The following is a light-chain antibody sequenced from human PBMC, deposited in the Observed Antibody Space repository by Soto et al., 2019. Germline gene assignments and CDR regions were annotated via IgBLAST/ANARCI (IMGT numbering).Light chain of an antibody. V-gene: IGKV1-27*01. CDR3: QKYNSAPLT. CDR1: QGIGVY. Sequence: DLQMTQSPSSLSASLGDRVTITCRASQGIGVYLAWFQQKPGKVPKLLIYAASTLQSGVPSRFRCSVSGTDFTLTISILQPEDFATYYCQKYNSAPLTFGGGTKEEIK. CDR2: AAS. J-gene: IGKJ4*01.